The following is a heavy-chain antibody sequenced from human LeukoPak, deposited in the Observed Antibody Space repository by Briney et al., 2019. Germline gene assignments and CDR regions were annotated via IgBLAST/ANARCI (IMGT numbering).Heavy chain of an antibody. D-gene: IGHD3-10*01. CDR3: ARVPPTSLHMVRGVRRPYNWFDP. CDR1: GYTFTSYD. V-gene: IGHV1-8*03. J-gene: IGHJ5*02. Sequence: GASVKVSCKASGYTFTSYDINWVRQATGQGLEWMGWMNPNSGNTGYAQKFQGRVTITRNTSISTAYMELSSLRSEDTAVYYCARVPPTSLHMVRGVRRPYNWFDPWGQGTLVTVSS. CDR2: MNPNSGNT.